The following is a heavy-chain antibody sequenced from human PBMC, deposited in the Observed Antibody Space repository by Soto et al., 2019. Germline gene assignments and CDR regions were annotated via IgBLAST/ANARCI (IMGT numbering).Heavy chain of an antibody. CDR2: ISYDGSNK. CDR3: ARPVEPFYYYGMDV. J-gene: IGHJ6*02. V-gene: IGHV3-30*03. Sequence: QVQLVESGGGVVQPGRSLRLSCAASGFTFSSYGMHRVRQAPGKGLEWVAVISYDGSNKYYADSVMGRFTISRDNSKNTLYLQMNSLRAEDTAVYYCARPVEPFYYYGMDVWGQGTTVTVSS. D-gene: IGHD3-3*01. CDR1: GFTFSSYG.